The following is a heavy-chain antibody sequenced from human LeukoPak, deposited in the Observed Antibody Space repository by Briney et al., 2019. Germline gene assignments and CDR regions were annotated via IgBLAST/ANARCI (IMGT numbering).Heavy chain of an antibody. CDR2: ISSSSSYI. V-gene: IGHV3-21*01. D-gene: IGHD3-22*01. CDR3: ARYDSSGRSFDY. J-gene: IGHJ4*02. Sequence: GGSLRLSCAASGFTFSSYSMNWPPQAPGKGLEGGSSISSSSSYIYYADSVKARFTISRDNAKNSLYLQMNSLRAEDTAVYYCARYDSSGRSFDYWGQGTLVTVSS. CDR1: GFTFSSYS.